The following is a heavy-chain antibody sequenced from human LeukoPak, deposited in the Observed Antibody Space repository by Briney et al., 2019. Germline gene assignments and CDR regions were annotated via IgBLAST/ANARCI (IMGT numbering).Heavy chain of an antibody. CDR1: GFTLSNYS. CDR2: ISGSGFTI. D-gene: IGHD4-11*01. J-gene: IGHJ6*03. CDR3: VRGVPKTSYYYYYMDV. Sequence: PGGTLRLSCAVSGFTLSNYSMNWVRQAPGKGLEWISYISGSGFTIHYADSVKGRFTISRDNVKNSLYLQMNSLRAEDTAVYYCVRGVPKTSYYYYYMDVWGKGTTVTVSS. V-gene: IGHV3-48*01.